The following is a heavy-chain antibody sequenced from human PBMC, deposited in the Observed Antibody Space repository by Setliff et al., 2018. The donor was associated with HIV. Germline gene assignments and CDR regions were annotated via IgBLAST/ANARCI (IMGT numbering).Heavy chain of an antibody. CDR1: GGSISSGGYY. V-gene: IGHV4-61*08. CDR2: IFYTGST. D-gene: IGHD3-22*01. J-gene: IGHJ4*02. Sequence: SETLSLTCTVSGGSISSGGYYWSWIRQHPGKGLEWIGFIFYTGSTTYNPSLNSRVTISVDTSKNQFSLKLSSVTAADTAVYYCGRQVPVPGVAVTPIDYWGQGTLVTVS. CDR3: GRQVPVPGVAVTPIDY.